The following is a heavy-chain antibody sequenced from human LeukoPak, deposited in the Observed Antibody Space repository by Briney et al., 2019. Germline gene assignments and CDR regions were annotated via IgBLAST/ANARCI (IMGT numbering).Heavy chain of an antibody. CDR2: ISAYNGNT. Sequence: ASVKVPCKASGYTFTSYGISWVRQAPGQGLEWMGWISAYNGNTNYAQKLQGRVTMTTDTPTSTAYMELRNLRSDDTAVYYCARDRHSSGWYYNWFDPWGQGTLVTVSS. D-gene: IGHD6-19*01. CDR3: ARDRHSSGWYYNWFDP. J-gene: IGHJ5*02. CDR1: GYTFTSYG. V-gene: IGHV1-18*01.